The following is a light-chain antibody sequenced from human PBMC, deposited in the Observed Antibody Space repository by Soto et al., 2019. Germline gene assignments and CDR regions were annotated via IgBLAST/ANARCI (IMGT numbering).Light chain of an antibody. CDR2: DVT. Sequence: QSALTQAASVSGSPGQSITISCTGTSSDVGGYDYVSWYQQHPGKAPKLMVYDVTIRPSGVSNRFSASKSDNTASLTISGLQAEDEADYYCSSYTISSTLVFGGGTKLTVL. CDR3: SSYTISSTLV. CDR1: SSDVGGYDY. J-gene: IGLJ2*01. V-gene: IGLV2-14*03.